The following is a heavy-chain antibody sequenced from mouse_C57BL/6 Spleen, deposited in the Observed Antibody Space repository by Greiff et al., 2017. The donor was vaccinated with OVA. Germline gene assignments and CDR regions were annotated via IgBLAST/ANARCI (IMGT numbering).Heavy chain of an antibody. J-gene: IGHJ4*01. V-gene: IGHV5-17*01. CDR3: ARSLLRYAMDY. CDR2: ISSGSSTI. CDR1: GFTFSDYG. Sequence: DVMLVESGGGLVKPGGSLKLSCAASGFTFSDYGMHWVRQAPEKGLEWVAYISSGSSTIYYADTVKGRFTISRDNAKNTLFLQMTSLRSEDTAMYYCARSLLRYAMDYWGQGTSVTVSS. D-gene: IGHD2-12*01.